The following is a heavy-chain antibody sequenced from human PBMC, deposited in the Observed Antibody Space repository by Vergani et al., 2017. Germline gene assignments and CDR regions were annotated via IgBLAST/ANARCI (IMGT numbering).Heavy chain of an antibody. Sequence: QLQLQESGPGLVKPSETLSLTCTVSGGSISSSSYYWGWIRQPPGKGLEWIGSIYYSGSTYYNPSLKSRVTISVDTSKNQFSLKLSSVTAADTAVYYCASSGYFDWLLQWFDAWGQGTLVTVSS. V-gene: IGHV4-39*01. D-gene: IGHD3-9*01. CDR3: ASSGYFDWLLQWFDA. CDR2: IYYSGST. CDR1: GGSISSSSYY. J-gene: IGHJ5*02.